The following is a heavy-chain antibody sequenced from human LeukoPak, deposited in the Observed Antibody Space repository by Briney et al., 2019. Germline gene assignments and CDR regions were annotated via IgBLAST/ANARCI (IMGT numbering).Heavy chain of an antibody. J-gene: IGHJ2*01. Sequence: GGSLRLSCAASGFTFSSYGMHWVRQAPGKGLEWVSIIYSGGTTYYADSVKGRFTISRDNSKNTMYLQMNSLRPEDTALYYCAKDRECTTTSCYTYWYFDLWGRGTLVTASS. V-gene: IGHV3-NL1*01. CDR3: AKDRECTTTSCYTYWYFDL. CDR2: IYSGGTT. D-gene: IGHD2-2*02. CDR1: GFTFSSYG.